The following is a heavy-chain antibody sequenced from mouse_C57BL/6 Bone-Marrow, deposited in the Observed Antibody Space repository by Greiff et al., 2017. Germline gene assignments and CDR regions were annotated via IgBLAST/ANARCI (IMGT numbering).Heavy chain of an antibody. J-gene: IGHJ4*01. V-gene: IGHV1-82*01. CDR3: ATYGYDGHYYAMDY. D-gene: IGHD2-2*01. Sequence: QVQLQQSGPELVKPGASVKISCKASGYAFSSSWMNWVKQRPGKGLEWIGRIYPGDGDTNYNGKFKGKATLTADKSSSTAYMQLSSLTSEDSAVYVCATYGYDGHYYAMDYWGQGTSVTVSS. CDR2: IYPGDGDT. CDR1: GYAFSSSW.